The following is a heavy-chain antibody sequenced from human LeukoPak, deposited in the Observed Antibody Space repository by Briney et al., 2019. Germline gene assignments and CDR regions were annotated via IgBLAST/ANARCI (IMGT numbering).Heavy chain of an antibody. V-gene: IGHV1-18*04. CDR3: ARGGHNTNEYFFQY. CDR1: GYTFTGNF. J-gene: IGHJ4*02. D-gene: IGHD2/OR15-2a*01. CDR2: ISAYNGNT. Sequence: ASVKVSCKASGYTFTGNFMHWVRQAPGQGLEWMGWISAYNGNTNYAQKLQGRVTMTTDTSTSTAYMELRSLRSDDTAVYYCARGGHNTNEYFFQYWGQGALVTVSS.